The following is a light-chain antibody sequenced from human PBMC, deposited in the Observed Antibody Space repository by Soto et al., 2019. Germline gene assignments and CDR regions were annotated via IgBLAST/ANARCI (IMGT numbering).Light chain of an antibody. V-gene: IGLV2-14*01. Sequence: QSVLTQPASVSGSPGQTITLSCTGTSSDVGGYNYVSWYQQHPGKAPKLMIYEVSKRPSEVFNRLSGSKSGNTASLTISGLQAEDEADYYCSSYTRSNNYVFGTGTKVIVL. CDR2: EVS. J-gene: IGLJ1*01. CDR1: SSDVGGYNY. CDR3: SSYTRSNNYV.